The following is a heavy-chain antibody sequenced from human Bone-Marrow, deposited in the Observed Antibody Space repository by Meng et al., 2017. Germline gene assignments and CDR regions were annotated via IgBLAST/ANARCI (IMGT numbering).Heavy chain of an antibody. J-gene: IGHJ2*01. CDR3: ARGFVSTFDF. Sequence: QLQQSCPGLVKPSQPLSLTCAISGDSVSSNSAAWNWIRQSPSRGLEWLGRTFYRSKWYHDYAVSVKSRITNNPGTSKNQFSLQLNTVTPEDTAVYYCARGFVSTFDFWGRGTLVTVSS. D-gene: IGHD3-3*01. V-gene: IGHV6-1*01. CDR1: GDSVSSNSAA. CDR2: TFYRSKWYH.